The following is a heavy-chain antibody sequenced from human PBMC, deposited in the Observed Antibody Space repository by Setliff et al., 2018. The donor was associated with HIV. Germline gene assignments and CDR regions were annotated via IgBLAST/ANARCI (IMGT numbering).Heavy chain of an antibody. V-gene: IGHV1-18*01. J-gene: IGHJ6*03. CDR2: ISGYNGDT. CDR1: DYAFSTYG. CDR3: ARVPLGTASYDYYMDV. D-gene: IGHD2-21*02. Sequence: ASVKVSCKASDYAFSTYGFTWVRQAPGQGLEWMGWISGYNGDTKYVQRLQNRVTLTTDTSTNTAYMELRSLRSEDTAVYYCARVPLGTASYDYYMDVWGKGTAVTVS.